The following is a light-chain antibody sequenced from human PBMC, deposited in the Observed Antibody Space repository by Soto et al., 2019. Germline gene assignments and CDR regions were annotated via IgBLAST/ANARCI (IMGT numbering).Light chain of an antibody. CDR3: SSYTRSSTL. J-gene: IGLJ2*01. CDR1: SSDVGGYNY. CDR2: DVS. Sequence: QSALTQPASVSGSPGQSITISCTGTSSDVGGYNYVSWYQQHPGKAPKLMIYDVSNRPSGVSNPFSGSKSDNTASLTISGLQAEDEADYYCSSYTRSSTLFGGGTKLTVL. V-gene: IGLV2-14*01.